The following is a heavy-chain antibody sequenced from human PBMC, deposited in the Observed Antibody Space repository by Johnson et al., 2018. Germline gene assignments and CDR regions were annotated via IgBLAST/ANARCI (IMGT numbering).Heavy chain of an antibody. Sequence: QVQLQESGPGLVKPSETLSLTCTVSGGSISTYYWSWIRQPPGKGLEWVAYIHYTGSTNYNPSLKSRVTISVDTSENQFSPKLTSVTAADTAVYYCAREWSAFEIWGQGTMVTVSS. J-gene: IGHJ3*02. V-gene: IGHV4-59*01. D-gene: IGHD1-26*01. CDR1: GGSISTYY. CDR3: AREWSAFEI. CDR2: IHYTGST.